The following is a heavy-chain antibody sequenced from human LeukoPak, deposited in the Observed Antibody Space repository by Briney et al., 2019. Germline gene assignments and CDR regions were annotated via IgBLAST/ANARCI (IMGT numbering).Heavy chain of an antibody. CDR1: GYTFTGYY. D-gene: IGHD2-2*01. Sequence: ASVKVSCKASGYTFTGYYMHWMRQAPGQGLEWMGWINPNSGGTNYAQKFQGRVTMTRDTSISTAYMELSRLRSDDTAVYYCASFHCSSTSCSLDYWGQGTLVTVSS. J-gene: IGHJ4*02. CDR2: INPNSGGT. CDR3: ASFHCSSTSCSLDY. V-gene: IGHV1-2*02.